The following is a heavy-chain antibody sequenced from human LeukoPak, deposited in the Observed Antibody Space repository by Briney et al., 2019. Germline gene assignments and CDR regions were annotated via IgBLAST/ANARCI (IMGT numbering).Heavy chain of an antibody. CDR2: ISNSGTTT. V-gene: IGHV3-48*03. CDR3: ARDDDRAREIDY. CDR1: GFTFSTYE. D-gene: IGHD3-22*01. Sequence: GGSLRLSCAASGFTFSTYEMNWVRQAPGKGLEWVSYISNSGTTTYYGDSVKGRFTISRDNAKNSLYLQMNSLRAEDTAVYYCARDDDRAREIDYWGQGTLVTVSS. J-gene: IGHJ4*02.